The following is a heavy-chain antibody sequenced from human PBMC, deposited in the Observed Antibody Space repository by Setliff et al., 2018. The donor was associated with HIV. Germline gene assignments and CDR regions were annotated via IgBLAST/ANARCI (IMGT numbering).Heavy chain of an antibody. CDR2: IYFTGSS. V-gene: IGHV4-59*01. Sequence: SETLSLTCAVSGGSISTYYWSWIRQPPGKGLEWIGSIYFTGSSDNNPSLKSRVTLSVDTSKHQFSLKLSSVTAADTAVYYCARVQMAYAAFDVWGQGTMVT. D-gene: IGHD4-17*01. CDR1: GGSISTYY. J-gene: IGHJ3*01. CDR3: ARVQMAYAAFDV.